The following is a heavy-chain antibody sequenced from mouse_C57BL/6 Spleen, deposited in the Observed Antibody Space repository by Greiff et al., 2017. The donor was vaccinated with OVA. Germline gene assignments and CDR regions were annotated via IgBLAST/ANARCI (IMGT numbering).Heavy chain of an antibody. Sequence: VKLMESGPGLVAPSQSLSITCTVSGFSLTSYGVHWVRQPPGKGLEWLVVIWRDGSTTYYSALKSRLSISKDNSKSQVFLKMNSLQTDDTAMYYSARHGGNPYAMDYWGQGTSVTVSS. CDR3: ARHGGNPYAMDY. D-gene: IGHD2-1*01. V-gene: IGHV2-6-1*01. J-gene: IGHJ4*01. CDR2: IWRDGST. CDR1: GFSLTSYG.